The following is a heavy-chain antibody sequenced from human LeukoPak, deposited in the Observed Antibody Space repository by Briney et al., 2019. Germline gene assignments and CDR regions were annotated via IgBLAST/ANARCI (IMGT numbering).Heavy chain of an antibody. CDR3: AKEEAGYDFWSGYPDY. V-gene: IGHV4-34*01. J-gene: IGHJ4*02. CDR1: GGSFSGYY. CDR2: INHSGST. D-gene: IGHD3-3*01. Sequence: SETLSLTCAVYGGSFSGYYWSWIRQPPGKGLEWIGEINHSGSTNYNPSLKSRVTISVDTSKNQFSLKLSSVTAADTAVYYCAKEEAGYDFWSGYPDYWGQGTLVTVSS.